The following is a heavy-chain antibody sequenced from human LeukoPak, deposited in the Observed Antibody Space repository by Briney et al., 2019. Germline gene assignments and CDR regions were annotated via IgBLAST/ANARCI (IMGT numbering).Heavy chain of an antibody. V-gene: IGHV3-23*01. D-gene: IGHD1-1*01. CDR1: GFTFSNAW. CDR3: AKEGTGGFDY. J-gene: IGHJ4*02. Sequence: GGSLRLSCAASGFTFSNAWMSWVRQAPGKGLEWVSAISGSGGSTYYADSVKGRFTISRDNSKNTLYLQMNSLRAEDTAVYYCAKEGTGGFDYWGQGTLVTVSS. CDR2: ISGSGGST.